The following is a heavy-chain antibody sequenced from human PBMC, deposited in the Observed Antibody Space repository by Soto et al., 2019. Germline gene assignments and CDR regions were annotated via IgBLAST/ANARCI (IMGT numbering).Heavy chain of an antibody. V-gene: IGHV1-69*13. Sequence: ASVKVSCKASGCSFSGYASSWVRQAPGQGLEWMGGIIPIFGTANYAQKFQGRVTITADESTSTAYMELSSLRSEDTAVYYCARGGDSSSYYYYGMDVWGQGTTVTVSS. CDR2: IIPIFGTA. CDR3: ARGGDSSSYYYYGMDV. D-gene: IGHD6-6*01. J-gene: IGHJ6*02. CDR1: GCSFSGYA.